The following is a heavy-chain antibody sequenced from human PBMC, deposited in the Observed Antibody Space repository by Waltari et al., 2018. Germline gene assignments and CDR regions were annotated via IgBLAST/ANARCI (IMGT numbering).Heavy chain of an antibody. CDR2: VDPEDGET. J-gene: IGHJ1*01. CDR1: GYTSTEYY. V-gene: IGHV1-69-2*01. D-gene: IGHD6-19*01. Sequence: EVHLVQSGAEVKRPGATVKLSCKASGYTSTEYYLHWVRQAPGKGLEWMGHVDPEDGETEISDKFQGRVAMTADTSTETAYIEVRSLTSDDMAVYYCATKMSDQWLREWGQGTLVTVSS. CDR3: ATKMSDQWLRE.